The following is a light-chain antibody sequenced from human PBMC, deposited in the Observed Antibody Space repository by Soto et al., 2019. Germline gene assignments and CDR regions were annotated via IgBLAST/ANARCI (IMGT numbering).Light chain of an antibody. Sequence: IVLTRSPAILFSFPCARATISFRASQAVNTRLAWYQHKPGQAPRLLIYLASNRAAGVPARFSGSGSGTDFTLTISDVEPEDFAVYYCQQRSNLITFGQGTRLEIK. V-gene: IGKV3D-11*01. CDR2: LAS. CDR3: QQRSNLIT. J-gene: IGKJ5*01. CDR1: QAVNTR.